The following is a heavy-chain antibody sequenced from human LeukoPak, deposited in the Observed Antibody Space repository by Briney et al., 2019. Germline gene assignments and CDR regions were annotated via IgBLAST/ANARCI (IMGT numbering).Heavy chain of an antibody. Sequence: SETLSLTCAVYGGSFSGYYWSWIRQPPGKGLEWIGEINHSGSTNYNPSLKSRVTISVDTSKNQFSLKLSSVTAAGTAVYYCARGSTIFGAYDAFDIWGQGTMVTVSS. CDR3: ARGSTIFGAYDAFDI. V-gene: IGHV4-34*01. J-gene: IGHJ3*02. CDR2: INHSGST. CDR1: GGSFSGYY. D-gene: IGHD3-3*01.